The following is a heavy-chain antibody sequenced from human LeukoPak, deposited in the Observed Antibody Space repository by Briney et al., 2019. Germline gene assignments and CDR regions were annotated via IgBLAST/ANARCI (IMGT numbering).Heavy chain of an antibody. J-gene: IGHJ6*02. CDR2: IYSGGRT. CDR3: ARGDYYDPQGMDV. V-gene: IGHV3-66*01. Sequence: GRSLRLSGAVSGXTVSSNYLSWVPQAPGKGLEWVCLIYSGGRTYYADSVKGRFTISRDNSKNTLYLQMNSLRAEDTAVYYCARGDYYDPQGMDVWGQGTTVTVSS. D-gene: IGHD3-22*01. CDR1: GXTVSSNY.